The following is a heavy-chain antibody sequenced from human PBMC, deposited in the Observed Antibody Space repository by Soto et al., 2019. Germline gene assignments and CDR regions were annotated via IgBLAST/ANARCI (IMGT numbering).Heavy chain of an antibody. CDR2: ISASGAYT. J-gene: IGHJ4*02. V-gene: IGHV3-23*01. CDR3: AKEVIAARPYYFDY. CDR1: GFTFSSYA. D-gene: IGHD6-6*01. Sequence: EVHLLESGGGLVQPGGSLRLSCAASGFTFSSYAVSWARQTPGKGLEWVSTISASGAYTYYADSVKGRFTISRDNSKNTLYLKMRSLRAGDTATYYCAKEVIAARPYYFDYWGQGTLVTVSS.